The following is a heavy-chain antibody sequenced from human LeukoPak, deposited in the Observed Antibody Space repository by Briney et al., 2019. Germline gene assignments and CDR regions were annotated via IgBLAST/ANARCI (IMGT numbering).Heavy chain of an antibody. CDR2: IYYDGSNQ. CDR1: GFTFSSYS. J-gene: IGHJ4*02. D-gene: IGHD1-26*01. V-gene: IGHV3-33*08. CDR3: ATDRNSGKYYDY. Sequence: GGSLRLSCAASGFTFSSYSMNWVRQAPGKGLEWVAVIYYDGSNQYYADSVKGRFTVSRDNAKNTPYLQMDSLRAEDTAVYYCATDRNSGKYYDYWGQGTLVTVSS.